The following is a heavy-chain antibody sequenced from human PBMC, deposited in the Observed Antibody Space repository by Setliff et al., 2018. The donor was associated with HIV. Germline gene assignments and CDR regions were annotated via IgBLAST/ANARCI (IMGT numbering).Heavy chain of an antibody. D-gene: IGHD4-17*01. CDR3: AREKFENGDYEFVSTFDS. CDR2: IGGHGSII. Sequence: PGGSLRLSCAASGLIFSSYEMNWVRQAPGKGLEWISFIGGHGSIIHYADSVKGRFTISRDNAKNSVYLQMHSLRVEDTAVYYCAREKFENGDYEFVSTFDSWGQGALVTVSS. CDR1: GLIFSSYE. J-gene: IGHJ4*02. V-gene: IGHV3-48*03.